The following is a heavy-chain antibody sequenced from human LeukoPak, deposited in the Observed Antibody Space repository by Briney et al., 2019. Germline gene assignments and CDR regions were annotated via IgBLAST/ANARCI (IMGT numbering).Heavy chain of an antibody. V-gene: IGHV3-7*01. CDR3: ARLHEGWFDP. J-gene: IGHJ5*02. CDR2: IKQDGSEK. Sequence: GGSLRLSCAASGFTFSSHWMSWVRQAPGKGLEWVANIKQDGSEKYYVDSVKGRFTISRDNAKNSLYLQMNSLRAEDTAVYYCARLHEGWFDPWGQGTLVTVSS. CDR1: GFTFSSHW.